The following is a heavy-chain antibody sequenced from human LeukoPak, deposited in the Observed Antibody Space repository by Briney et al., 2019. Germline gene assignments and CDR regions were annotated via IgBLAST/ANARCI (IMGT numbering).Heavy chain of an antibody. V-gene: IGHV1-24*01. Sequence: ASVKVSCKVSGYTLTELSMHWVRQAPGKGLEWMGCFDPEDGETIYAQKLQGRVTMSEDTSTDTAYMELSSLRSEDTAVYYCATGLIVTAPYSSGWYVWFDPWGQGTLVTVSS. D-gene: IGHD6-19*01. CDR3: ATGLIVTAPYSSGWYVWFDP. CDR2: FDPEDGET. CDR1: GYTLTELS. J-gene: IGHJ5*02.